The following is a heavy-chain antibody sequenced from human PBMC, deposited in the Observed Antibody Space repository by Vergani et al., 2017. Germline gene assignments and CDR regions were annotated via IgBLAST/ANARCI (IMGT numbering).Heavy chain of an antibody. CDR2: ISGSGGST. J-gene: IGHJ5*02. CDR3: AKGTYYYGSGSYYTSWFDP. V-gene: IGHV3-23*04. Sequence: EVQLVESGGGLVQPGGSLRLSCAASGFTFSSYEMNWVRQAPGKGLEWVSAISGSGGSTYYADSVKGRFTISRDNSKNTLYLQMNSLRAEDTAVYYCAKGTYYYGSGSYYTSWFDPWGQGTLVTVSS. D-gene: IGHD3-10*01. CDR1: GFTFSSYE.